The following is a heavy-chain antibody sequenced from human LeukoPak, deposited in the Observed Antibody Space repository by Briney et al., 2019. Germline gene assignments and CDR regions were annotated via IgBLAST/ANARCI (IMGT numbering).Heavy chain of an antibody. J-gene: IGHJ1*01. CDR1: GFSFHDYH. D-gene: IGHD6-13*01. CDR3: ARAAAEGTTSRRER. V-gene: IGHV3-11*04. Sequence: GGSLTLSRAASGFSFHDYHMIWLRQAPGKGLEWISYISGSGGVKWHADSVKGRFTISRDHVNSSLYLKMKRLGAEDRAIYLCARAAAEGTTSRRERWGQRTLVIVSS. CDR2: ISGSGGVK.